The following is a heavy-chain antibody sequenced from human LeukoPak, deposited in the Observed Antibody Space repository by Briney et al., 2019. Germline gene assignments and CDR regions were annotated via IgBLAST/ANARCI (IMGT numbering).Heavy chain of an antibody. CDR3: ARSDYGDYAVYYFDY. V-gene: IGHV1-8*01. J-gene: IGHJ4*02. D-gene: IGHD4-17*01. CDR1: GYTFTSYD. Sequence: GASVKVSCKASGYTFTSYDFNWLRQATGQGPEWMGWMNPNSGATGYAQKFQGRVTITRDTSASTAYMELSSLRSEDTAVYYCARSDYGDYAVYYFDYWGQGTLVTVSS. CDR2: MNPNSGAT.